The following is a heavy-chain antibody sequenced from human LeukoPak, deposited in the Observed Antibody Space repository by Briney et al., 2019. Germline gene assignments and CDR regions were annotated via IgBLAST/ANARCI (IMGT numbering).Heavy chain of an antibody. Sequence: GGSLRLSCAASGFTFSSYGMHWVRQAPGKGLEWVAFIRYDGSNKYYADSVKGRFTISRDNSKNTLYLQMNSLRAEDTAVYYCARDSGSYYFQYFQHWGQGTLVTVSS. V-gene: IGHV3-30*02. CDR3: ARDSGSYYFQYFQH. CDR2: IRYDGSNK. J-gene: IGHJ1*01. D-gene: IGHD1-26*01. CDR1: GFTFSSYG.